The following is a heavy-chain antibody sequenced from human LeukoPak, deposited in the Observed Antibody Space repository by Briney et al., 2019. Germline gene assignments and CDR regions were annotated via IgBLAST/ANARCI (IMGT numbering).Heavy chain of an antibody. CDR1: GGTFSSYA. Sequence: ASVKVSCKASGGTFSSYAISWVRQAPGQGLEWMGWINTNTGNPTYAQGFTGRFVFSLDTSVSTAYLQISSLKAEDTAVYYCARDLPTGYDLGYAFDIWGQGTTVTVSS. CDR2: INTNTGNP. CDR3: ARDLPTGYDLGYAFDI. D-gene: IGHD5-12*01. V-gene: IGHV7-4-1*02. J-gene: IGHJ3*02.